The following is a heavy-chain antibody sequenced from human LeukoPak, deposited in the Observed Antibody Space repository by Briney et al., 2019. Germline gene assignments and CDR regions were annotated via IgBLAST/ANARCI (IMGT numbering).Heavy chain of an antibody. V-gene: IGHV7-4-1*02. CDR1: GYTFTSYA. D-gene: IGHD6-19*01. J-gene: IGHJ3*02. CDR3: AREGWLVWGAKDRDAFDI. CDR2: INTNTGNP. Sequence: ASVKVSCKASGYTFTSYAMNWVRQAPGQGLEWMGWINTNTGNPTYAQGFTGRFVFSLDTSVSTAYLQISSLKAEDTVVYYCAREGWLVWGAKDRDAFDIWGQGTMVTVSS.